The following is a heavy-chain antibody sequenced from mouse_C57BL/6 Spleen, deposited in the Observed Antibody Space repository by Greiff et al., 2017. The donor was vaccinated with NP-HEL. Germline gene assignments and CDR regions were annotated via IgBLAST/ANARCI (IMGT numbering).Heavy chain of an antibody. J-gene: IGHJ3*01. D-gene: IGHD2-3*01. CDR1: GFTFSSYT. CDR2: ISGGGGNT. Sequence: EVQLVESGGGLVKPGGSLKLSCAASGFTFSSYTMSWVRQTPEKRLEWVATISGGGGNTYYPDSVKGRFTISRDNAKNTLYLQMSSLRSEDTALYYCARLPIDDGYYVSFAYWGQGTLVTVSA. V-gene: IGHV5-9*01. CDR3: ARLPIDDGYYVSFAY.